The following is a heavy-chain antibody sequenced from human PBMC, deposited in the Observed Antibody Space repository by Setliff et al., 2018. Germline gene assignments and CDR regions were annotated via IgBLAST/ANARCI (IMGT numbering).Heavy chain of an antibody. CDR2: INWNGVKT. D-gene: IGHD6-19*01. V-gene: IGHV3-20*04. CDR3: AREARMGCFDY. CDR1: EFTFDDYG. J-gene: IGHJ4*02. Sequence: GESLKISCAASEFTFDDYGMSWVRQAPGKGLEWVSGINWNGVKTDYAESLKGRFAISRDNAKNSLYLQMSSLRAEDTALYYCAREARMGCFDYWGQGTPVTVSS.